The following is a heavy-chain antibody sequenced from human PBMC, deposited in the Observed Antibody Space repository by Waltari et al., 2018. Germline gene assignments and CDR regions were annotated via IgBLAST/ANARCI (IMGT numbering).Heavy chain of an antibody. J-gene: IGHJ3*02. CDR1: GFTFSSYG. CDR3: AMLLGAFDI. V-gene: IGHV3-33*03. Sequence: QVQLVESGGGVVQPGRSLRLSCAASGFTFSSYGMHWVRQAPGKGLEWVAVIWYDGSNKYYADSVKGRFTISRDNAKNTLYLQMNSLRAEDTAVYYCAMLLGAFDIWGQGTMVTVSS. CDR2: IWYDGSNK. D-gene: IGHD2-15*01.